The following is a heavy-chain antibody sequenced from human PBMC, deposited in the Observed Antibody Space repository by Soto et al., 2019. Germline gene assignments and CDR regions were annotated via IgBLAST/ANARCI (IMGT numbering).Heavy chain of an antibody. Sequence: SETLSLTCTVSGGSISSSSYYWGWIRQPPGKGLEWIGSIYYSGSTYYNPSLKSRVTISVDTSKNQFSLKLSSVTAADTAVYYCARVIVVVPAAMILQGFDYWGQGTLVTVSS. V-gene: IGHV4-39*01. D-gene: IGHD2-2*01. J-gene: IGHJ4*02. CDR2: IYYSGST. CDR1: GGSISSSSYY. CDR3: ARVIVVVPAAMILQGFDY.